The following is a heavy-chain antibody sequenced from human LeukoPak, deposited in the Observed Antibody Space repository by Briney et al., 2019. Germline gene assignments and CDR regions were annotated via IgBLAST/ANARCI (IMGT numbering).Heavy chain of an antibody. Sequence: GGSLRLPCVASGFRFSDFAMSWVRQAPGKGLEWVSGISDSGRATYYTDSVKGRCTISRDNSKNTVNLQLNNVRAEDTALYFCARHDSFIPFWGQGMQVTVTS. CDR2: ISDSGRAT. CDR1: GFRFSDFA. CDR3: ARHDSFIPF. V-gene: IGHV3-23*01. D-gene: IGHD5-18*01. J-gene: IGHJ4*02.